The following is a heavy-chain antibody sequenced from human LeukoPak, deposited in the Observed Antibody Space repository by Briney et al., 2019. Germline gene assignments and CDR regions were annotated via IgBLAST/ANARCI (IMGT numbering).Heavy chain of an antibody. V-gene: IGHV1-2*02. CDR3: ATDRAAAAPGAFDI. CDR2: INPNSGGT. J-gene: IGHJ3*02. CDR1: GYTFTGYY. D-gene: IGHD6-13*01. Sequence: GASVKVSCKASGYTFTGYYMHWVRQAPGQGLEWMGWINPNSGGTNYAQKFQGRVTMTRDTSISTAYMELSRLRSDDTAVYYCATDRAAAAPGAFDIWGQGTMVTVSS.